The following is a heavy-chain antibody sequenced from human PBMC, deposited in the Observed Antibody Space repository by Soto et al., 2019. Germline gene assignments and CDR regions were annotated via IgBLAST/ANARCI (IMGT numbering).Heavy chain of an antibody. Sequence: EVQLVESGGDLVQPGGSLKLSCTGLGFNFSGSALHWVRQPSGKGLEWVGRIRGRAKKYATSYAASVRGRFYLSRDDSKNPAFLQMNSLRDEDTGVYFCCGRGGDSLHDIWGQGTLVTVSS. V-gene: IGHV3-73*01. CDR1: GFNFSGSA. CDR2: IRGRAKKYAT. CDR3: CGRGGDSLHDI. D-gene: IGHD4-17*01. J-gene: IGHJ4*02.